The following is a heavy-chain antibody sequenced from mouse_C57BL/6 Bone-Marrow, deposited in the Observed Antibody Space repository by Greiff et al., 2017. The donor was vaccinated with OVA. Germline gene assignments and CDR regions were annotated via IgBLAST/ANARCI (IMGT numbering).Heavy chain of an antibody. CDR1: GFNIQDDY. V-gene: IGHV14-4*01. CDR3: TTPWDYAMDY. D-gene: IGHD4-1*01. CDR2: IDPENGDT. Sequence: EVQLQQSGAELVRPGASVKLSCTASGFNIQDDYMHWVKQRPEQGLEWIGWIDPENGDTEYASKFQGKATITADTSSNTAYLQLSSLTSEDTAVYYCTTPWDYAMDYWGQGTSVTVSS. J-gene: IGHJ4*01.